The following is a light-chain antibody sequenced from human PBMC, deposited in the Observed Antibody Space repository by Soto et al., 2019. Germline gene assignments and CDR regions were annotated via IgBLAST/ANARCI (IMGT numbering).Light chain of an antibody. CDR3: SSYAGRNTDYV. CDR2: KVS. Sequence: QSALTQPPSASGSPGQSVTISCTGTSSDVGGYNYVSWYQQHPGKVPKLMIYKVSKRPSGVPDRFSGSKSGNTASLTVSGLQAEDEADYYCSSYAGRNTDYVFGTGTKVTVL. V-gene: IGLV2-8*01. CDR1: SSDVGGYNY. J-gene: IGLJ1*01.